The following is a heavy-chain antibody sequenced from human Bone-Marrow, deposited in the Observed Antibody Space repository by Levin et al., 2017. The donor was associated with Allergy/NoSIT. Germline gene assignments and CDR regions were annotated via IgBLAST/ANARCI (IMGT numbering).Heavy chain of an antibody. D-gene: IGHD5-24*01. CDR3: ARDEGLGLEISC. CDR1: GGTFKTYT. J-gene: IGHJ4*02. Sequence: SVKVSCKASGGTFKTYTFSWVRQAPGQGLEWMGGIIPMFGTINYAQKFHGRVTITADESTMTAYMEVTSLRVEDTAMYYCARDEGLGLEISCWGQGTLVTVSS. V-gene: IGHV1-69*13. CDR2: IIPMFGTI.